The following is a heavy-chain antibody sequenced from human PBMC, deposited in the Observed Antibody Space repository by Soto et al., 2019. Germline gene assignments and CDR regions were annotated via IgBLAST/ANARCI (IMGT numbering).Heavy chain of an antibody. Sequence: GESLKISCQSSGYTFSNFWIGWVRQLPGKGLEWMGIIYPGDLETRYSPSFHGKVTISADRSINTAYLQWNSLEASDTAFYFCARSPRSSPYFDYWGQGALVTVSS. CDR1: GYTFSNFW. J-gene: IGHJ4*02. D-gene: IGHD6-13*01. CDR3: ARSPRSSPYFDY. V-gene: IGHV5-51*01. CDR2: IYPGDLET.